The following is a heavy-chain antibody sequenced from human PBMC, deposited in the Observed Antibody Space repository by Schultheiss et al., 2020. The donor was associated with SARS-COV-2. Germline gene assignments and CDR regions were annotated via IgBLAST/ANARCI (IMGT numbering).Heavy chain of an antibody. D-gene: IGHD4-17*01. CDR2: IYYSGNT. Sequence: SETLSLTCTVFGGSMNTDNYYWAYVRQPPGKGLEWIGSIYYSGNTYYTPSLKSRVTISLDTSRNQFSLKVKSVTAADTAVYYCVRHAVNPRFDPWGQGTLVTVSS. CDR3: VRHAVNPRFDP. CDR1: GGSMNTDNYY. J-gene: IGHJ5*02. V-gene: IGHV4-39*01.